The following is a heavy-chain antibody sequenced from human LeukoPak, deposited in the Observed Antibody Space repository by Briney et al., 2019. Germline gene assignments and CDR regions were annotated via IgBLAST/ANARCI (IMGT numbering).Heavy chain of an antibody. CDR1: GLTFSSYN. CDR3: ARGPISGWSADY. V-gene: IGHV3-48*02. D-gene: IGHD6-19*01. Sequence: GGSLRLSCAVSGLTFSSYNMNWVRQAPGKGLEWVSYISNSGSMIYYADSVKGRFTLSRDNAKNSLYLQMNSLRDEDAAVYYCARGPISGWSADYWGQGTLVTVSS. CDR2: ISNSGSMI. J-gene: IGHJ4*02.